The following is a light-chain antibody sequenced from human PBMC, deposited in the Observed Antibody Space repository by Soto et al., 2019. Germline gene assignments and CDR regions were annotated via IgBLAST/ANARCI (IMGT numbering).Light chain of an antibody. V-gene: IGKV3-15*01. Sequence: EMEFSQSHGAPSGPLGESAPLSCRASQSVDGYLAWYQQKPGQAPRLLIYGASTRATGVTARFRGGGSGTEFTLTISSLQSEDSAVYYCQQYHKWPPITFGQGTRLEIK. CDR2: GAS. CDR1: QSVDGY. J-gene: IGKJ5*01. CDR3: QQYHKWPPIT.